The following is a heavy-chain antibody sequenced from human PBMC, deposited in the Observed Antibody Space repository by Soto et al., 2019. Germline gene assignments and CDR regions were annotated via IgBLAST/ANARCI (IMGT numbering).Heavy chain of an antibody. CDR3: ARLSTWSVYYVYYHFYMDV. Sequence: QLQLQESGPGLVKPAETLSLTCAVSGASISTSSHYWGWIRQSPGKGLEWIGNVYYAGYTYYYPSLKSRATISGDRSNNQYSLKLSSVAAADTGVYYRARLSTWSVYYVYYHFYMDVWGKGTTVTVSS. D-gene: IGHD3-3*01. CDR2: VYYAGYT. J-gene: IGHJ6*03. CDR1: GASISTSSHY. V-gene: IGHV4-39*01.